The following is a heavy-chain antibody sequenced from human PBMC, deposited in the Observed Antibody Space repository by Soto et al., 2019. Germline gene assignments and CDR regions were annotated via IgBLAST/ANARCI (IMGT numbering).Heavy chain of an antibody. Sequence: EVQLLESGGGLVQPGGSLRLSCAASGFTFSSYAMSWVRQAPGKGLVWVSAISGSGGSTYYADSVKGRFTIPRDNSKNTLSVQLNRLRAEDTAVYYCAIPIGVVPADIEGRDAFAICGQGTMVTVSS. CDR1: GFTFSSYA. CDR2: ISGSGGST. V-gene: IGHV3-23*01. CDR3: AIPIGVVPADIEGRDAFAI. D-gene: IGHD2-2*02. J-gene: IGHJ3*02.